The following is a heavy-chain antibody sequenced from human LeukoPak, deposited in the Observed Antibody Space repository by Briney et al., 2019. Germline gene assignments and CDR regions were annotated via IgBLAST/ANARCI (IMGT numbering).Heavy chain of an antibody. J-gene: IGHJ4*02. CDR1: GFTLSSCW. V-gene: IGHV3-74*01. CDR3: ASKEVFDY. CDR2: INSDGRST. Sequence: GGSLRLSCAASGFTLSSCWMHWVSQAPGKGLVWVSGINSDGRSTRYADSVKGRFTISRDNAKNTLHLQMNSRRAENAAVYYCASKEVFDYWGQGTLVTVSS.